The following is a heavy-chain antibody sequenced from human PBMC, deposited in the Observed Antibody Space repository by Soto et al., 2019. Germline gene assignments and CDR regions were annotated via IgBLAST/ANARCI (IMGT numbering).Heavy chain of an antibody. Sequence: GASVKVSCKAPGDTFTSYYLNWVRQAPGQGLEWMGVINPHGGSTKYAQKFQGRITVTRDTSRSTVYMELSSLRSDDTAIYYCARSSGGNFGIIIEGSNWFDPWGQGTLVTVSS. CDR3: ARSSGGNFGIIIEGSNWFDP. CDR2: INPHGGST. V-gene: IGHV1-46*01. CDR1: GDTFTSYY. J-gene: IGHJ5*02. D-gene: IGHD3-3*01.